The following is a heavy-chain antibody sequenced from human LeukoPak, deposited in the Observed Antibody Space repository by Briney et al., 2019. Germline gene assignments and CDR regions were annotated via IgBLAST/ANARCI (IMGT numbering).Heavy chain of an antibody. CDR3: ARGREGFYDVLTGYYTPYYFDY. CDR1: GGSVSSPDYY. D-gene: IGHD3-9*01. CDR2: ISYSGST. V-gene: IGHV4-61*08. Sequence: SENLSLTCTVSGGSVSSPDYYWSWIRQPPGKGLEWIVYISYSGSTNYNPSLKSRVTISVDRSKNQFSLKLSSVTAADTAVYYCARGREGFYDVLTGYYTPYYFDYWGQGTLVTVSS. J-gene: IGHJ4*02.